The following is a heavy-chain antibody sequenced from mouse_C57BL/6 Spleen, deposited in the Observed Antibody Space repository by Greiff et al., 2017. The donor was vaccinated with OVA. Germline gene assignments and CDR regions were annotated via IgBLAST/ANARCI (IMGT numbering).Heavy chain of an antibody. J-gene: IGHJ3*01. CDR2: ISYDGSN. Sequence: VQLKQSGPGLVKPSQSLSLTCSVTGYSITSGYYWNWIRQFPGNKLEWMGYISYDGSNNYNPSLKNRISITRDTSKNQFFLKLNSVTTEDTATYYCARGAGAYWGQGTLVTVSA. V-gene: IGHV3-6*01. CDR3: ARGAGAY. CDR1: GYSITSGYY.